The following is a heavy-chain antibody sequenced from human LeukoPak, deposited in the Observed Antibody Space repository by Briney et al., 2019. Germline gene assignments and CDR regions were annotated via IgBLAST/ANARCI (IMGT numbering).Heavy chain of an antibody. Sequence: SETLSLTCTVSGFSISSGYYWAWIRQPPGKGLEWIGSMFHSGSTYYNSSLKSRVTMSVDTSKNQFSLNLSSVTAADSAVYYCARARGRLLLIDYWGQGTLVTVSS. J-gene: IGHJ4*02. CDR3: ARARGRLLLIDY. D-gene: IGHD2-15*01. V-gene: IGHV4-38-2*02. CDR1: GFSISSGYY. CDR2: MFHSGST.